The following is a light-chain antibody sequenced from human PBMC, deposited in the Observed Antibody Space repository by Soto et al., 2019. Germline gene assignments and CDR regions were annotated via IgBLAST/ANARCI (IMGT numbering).Light chain of an antibody. Sequence: EIVLTQSPATLSLSPGERATLSCRASQSFSSYLAWYQQKPGQAPRLLIYDASKRATGIPAGFSGRGSGTDFTLTISSLEPEDFAVYYCQQRSNWPPVITFGQGTRLEMK. CDR1: QSFSSY. CDR2: DAS. V-gene: IGKV3-11*01. CDR3: QQRSNWPPVIT. J-gene: IGKJ5*01.